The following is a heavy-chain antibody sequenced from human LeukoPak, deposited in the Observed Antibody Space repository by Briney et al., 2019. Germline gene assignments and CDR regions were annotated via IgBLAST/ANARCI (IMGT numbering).Heavy chain of an antibody. J-gene: IGHJ5*02. CDR3: ARERERFLNL. D-gene: IGHD3-3*01. Sequence: GGSLRLSCAASGFTLSSYAMSWVRRAPGRGLEWVSAISDSGNTYHADSVKGRFTISRDNSKNTLYLEMNSLRAEDTAVYYCARERERFLNLWGQGTLVTVSS. CDR2: ISDSGNT. V-gene: IGHV3-23*01. CDR1: GFTLSSYA.